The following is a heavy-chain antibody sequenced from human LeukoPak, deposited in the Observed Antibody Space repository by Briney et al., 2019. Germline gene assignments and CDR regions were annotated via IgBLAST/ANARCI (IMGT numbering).Heavy chain of an antibody. V-gene: IGHV1-69*06. CDR2: IIPIFGTA. J-gene: IGHJ6*03. D-gene: IGHD2-15*01. CDR3: ARDSPYCSGGSCYVDYYYCMDV. CDR1: GGTFNNYA. Sequence: SVKVSCKASGGTFNNYAISWVRQAPGQGLEWMGGIIPIFGTANYAQKFQGRVTITADKSTSTAYMELSSLRSEDTAVYYCARDSPYCSGGSCYVDYYYCMDVWGKGTTVTVSS.